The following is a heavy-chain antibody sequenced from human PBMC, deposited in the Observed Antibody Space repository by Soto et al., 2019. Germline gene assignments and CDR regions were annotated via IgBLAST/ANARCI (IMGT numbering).Heavy chain of an antibody. CDR1: GGSISSGTYY. V-gene: IGHV4-39*01. Sequence: QLQLQESGPGLVKPSETLSLTCTVSGGSISSGTYYWGWIRQPPGKGLEWIGSLHYSGTTYYNPCLKSRVTMSFDTSKNDFSLELSSVTAADTAVYYCARQGYQLPHIATGWIDYWGQGSLVTVSS. D-gene: IGHD2-2*01. CDR2: LHYSGTT. J-gene: IGHJ4*02. CDR3: ARQGYQLPHIATGWIDY.